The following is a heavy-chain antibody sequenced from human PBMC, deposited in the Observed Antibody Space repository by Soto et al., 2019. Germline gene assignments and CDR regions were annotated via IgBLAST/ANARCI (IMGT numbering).Heavy chain of an antibody. D-gene: IGHD2-2*03. J-gene: IGHJ4*02. CDR1: GGSISSGDYY. CDR2: IYYSGST. CDR3: AREGNLGRWIQPLDS. V-gene: IGHV4-61*03. Sequence: SETLSLTCTVSGGSISSGDYYWSWIRQPPGKGLEWIGYIYYSGSTNYNPSLKSRVTISVDTSKNHFSLKLISVTTADTAVYYCAREGNLGRWIQPLDSWGQGTLVTVSS.